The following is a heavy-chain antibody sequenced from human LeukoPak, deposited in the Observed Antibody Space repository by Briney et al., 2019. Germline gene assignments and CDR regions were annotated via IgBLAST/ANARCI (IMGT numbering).Heavy chain of an antibody. J-gene: IGHJ4*02. V-gene: IGHV1-18*01. D-gene: IGHD2-2*02. CDR1: GYTFSNFG. Sequence: ASVTVSFTASGYTFSNFGITWVRQAPGPGLEWMGWISVYNGNTNYAQNLQGRVTLTTDTSTSTAYMELRSLRSDDTALYYCARTCSSSSCYMVHWGQGTLVTVSS. CDR2: ISVYNGNT. CDR3: ARTCSSSSCYMVH.